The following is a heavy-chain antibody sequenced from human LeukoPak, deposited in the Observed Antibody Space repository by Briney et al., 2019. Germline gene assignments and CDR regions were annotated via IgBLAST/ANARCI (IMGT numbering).Heavy chain of an antibody. J-gene: IGHJ3*02. CDR1: GYTLTELS. CDR3: ATFPSIKGAFDI. V-gene: IGHV1-24*01. CDR2: FDPEDGET. Sequence: GASVKVSCKVSGYTLTELSMHWVRQAPGKGLEWMGGFDPEDGETIYAQKFQGRVTMTEDTSTDTAYMELSSLRSEDTAVYYCATFPSIKGAFDIWGQGTMVTVSS. D-gene: IGHD2/OR15-2a*01.